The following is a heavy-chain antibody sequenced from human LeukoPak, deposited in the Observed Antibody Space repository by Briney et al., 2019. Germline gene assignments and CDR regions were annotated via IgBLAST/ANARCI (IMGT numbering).Heavy chain of an antibody. Sequence: SQTLSLTCAISGDSVSRDSIAWNWIRQSPSRGLEWLGRTYYKSAWYNDYAASVKGRIIINPDTSKNQFSLQLNSVTPEDTAVYYCARGTGWPQFDYWGQGTLVTVSS. J-gene: IGHJ4*02. CDR1: GDSVSRDSIA. D-gene: IGHD6-19*01. CDR3: ARGTGWPQFDY. V-gene: IGHV6-1*01. CDR2: TYYKSAWYN.